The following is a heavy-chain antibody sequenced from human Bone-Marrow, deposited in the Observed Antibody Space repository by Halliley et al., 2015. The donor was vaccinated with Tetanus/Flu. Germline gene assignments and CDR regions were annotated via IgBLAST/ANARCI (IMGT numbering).Heavy chain of an antibody. J-gene: IGHJ6*02. CDR2: IFYSGSP. CDR3: ARTVAAAGTMGYSYYYGLDV. Sequence: IFYSGSPNYNPSLKSRVTISIDTSTNQFSLQLSSVTAADTAVYYCARTVAAAGTMGYSYYYGLDVWGQGTTVTVSS. V-gene: IGHV4-59*01. D-gene: IGHD6-13*01.